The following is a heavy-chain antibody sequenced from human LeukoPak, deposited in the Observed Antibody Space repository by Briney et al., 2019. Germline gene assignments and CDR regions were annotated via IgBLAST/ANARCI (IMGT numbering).Heavy chain of an antibody. CDR2: ISWNSGSI. CDR1: GFTFDDYA. D-gene: IGHD1-26*01. CDR3: ARDPYSGNYGNDYYYYTDV. Sequence: PGGSLRLSCAASGFTFDDYAMHWVRQAPGKGLEWVSGISWNSGSIGYADSVKGRFTISRDNAKNSLYLQMNSLSPDDTAVYFCARDPYSGNYGNDYYYYTDVWGKGTTVTISS. J-gene: IGHJ6*03. V-gene: IGHV3-9*01.